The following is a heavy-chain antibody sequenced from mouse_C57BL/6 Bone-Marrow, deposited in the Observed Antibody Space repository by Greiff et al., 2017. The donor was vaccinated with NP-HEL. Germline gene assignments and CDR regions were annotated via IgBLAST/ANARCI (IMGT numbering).Heavy chain of an antibody. V-gene: IGHV5-9*01. D-gene: IGHD1-1*01. CDR2: ISGGGGNT. J-gene: IGHJ4*01. CDR3: ARSYYGSSYDAMDY. Sequence: EVMLVESGGGLVKPGGSLKLSCAASGFTFSSYTMSWVRQTPEKRLEWVATISGGGGNTYYPDSVKGRFTISRDNAKNTLYLQMSSLRSEDTALYYCARSYYGSSYDAMDYWGQGTSVTVSS. CDR1: GFTFSSYT.